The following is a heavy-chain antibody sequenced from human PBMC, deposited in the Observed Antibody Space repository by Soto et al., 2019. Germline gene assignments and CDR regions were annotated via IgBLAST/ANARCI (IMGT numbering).Heavy chain of an antibody. D-gene: IGHD3-3*01. J-gene: IGHJ4*02. CDR3: ARGTFGVVKD. V-gene: IGHV4-59*01. Sequence: ASETLSLTCTVSGGSISSYYWSWIRQPPGKGLEWIGYMYYSGSTNYNPSLKSRVTISIDTSRNQFSLKLSSVTAADTAVYYCARGTFGVVKDWGQGTLVTVSS. CDR2: MYYSGST. CDR1: GGSISSYY.